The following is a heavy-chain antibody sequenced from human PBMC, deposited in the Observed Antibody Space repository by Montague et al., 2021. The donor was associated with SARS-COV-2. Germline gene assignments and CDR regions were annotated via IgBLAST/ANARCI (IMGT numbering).Heavy chain of an antibody. CDR2: IYWDDDK. CDR1: GFSLNTSGEG. Sequence: PALVKPTQTLTLTCTFSGFSLNTSGEGVGWVRQPPGKALEWLALIYWDDDKRYSPSLKSRSTISKDTAKNEVVLTVANMDPVDTATYYCARYGDYGSWFDQWGQGTLVTVSS. V-gene: IGHV2-5*02. J-gene: IGHJ5*02. D-gene: IGHD4-17*01. CDR3: ARYGDYGSWFDQ.